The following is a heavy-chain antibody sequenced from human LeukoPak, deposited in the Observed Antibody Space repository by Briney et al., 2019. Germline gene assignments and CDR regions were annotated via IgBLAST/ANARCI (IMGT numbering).Heavy chain of an antibody. D-gene: IGHD3-3*01. Sequence: SVKVSCKASGGTFSSYAISWVRRAPGQGLEWMGGIIPIFGTANYAQKFQGRVTITTDESTSTAYMELSSLRSEDTAVYYCAREAQYYDFWSGYYNYYYMDVWGKGTTVTVSS. V-gene: IGHV1-69*05. CDR3: AREAQYYDFWSGYYNYYYMDV. CDR2: IIPIFGTA. J-gene: IGHJ6*03. CDR1: GGTFSSYA.